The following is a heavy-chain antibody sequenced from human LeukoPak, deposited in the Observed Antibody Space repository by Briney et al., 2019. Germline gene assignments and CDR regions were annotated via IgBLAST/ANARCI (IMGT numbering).Heavy chain of an antibody. D-gene: IGHD1-26*01. CDR1: GFTVSGNY. CDR3: AGGTYPLED. Sequence: GGSLRLSCAASGFTVSGNYMTWVRQPPGQGLEWVSIIYSGGTTYYADSVKGRFTISRDNSKNTAYLQVNSLRAEDTAVYYCAGGTYPLEDWGQGTLVTVSS. CDR2: IYSGGTT. J-gene: IGHJ4*02. V-gene: IGHV3-53*03.